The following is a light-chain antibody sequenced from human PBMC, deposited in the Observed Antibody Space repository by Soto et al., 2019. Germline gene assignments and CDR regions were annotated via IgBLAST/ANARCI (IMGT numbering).Light chain of an antibody. J-gene: IGKJ2*01. Sequence: EVVLTQSPGTLSLSPGERVTLSCRASQSVSSTYLAWYQQKPGQAPRLLIYGVSSRATGIPDRFSGSGSGTDFTLTISRLESEDFAVYYCQCYGSSPPHTFGQGTKLEIK. CDR3: QCYGSSPPHT. CDR1: QSVSSTY. CDR2: GVS. V-gene: IGKV3-20*01.